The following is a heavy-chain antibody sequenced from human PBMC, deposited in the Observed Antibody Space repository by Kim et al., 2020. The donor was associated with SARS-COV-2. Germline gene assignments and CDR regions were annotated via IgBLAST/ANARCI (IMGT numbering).Heavy chain of an antibody. Sequence: SETLSLTCTVSGGSISSGGYYWSWIRQHPGKGLEWIGYIYYSGSTYYNPSLKSRVTISVDTSKNQFSLKLSSVTAADTAVYYCARGVAREFDYWGQGTLVTVSS. CDR2: IYYSGST. CDR3: ARGVAREFDY. D-gene: IGHD2-15*01. J-gene: IGHJ4*02. V-gene: IGHV4-31*03. CDR1: GGSISSGGYY.